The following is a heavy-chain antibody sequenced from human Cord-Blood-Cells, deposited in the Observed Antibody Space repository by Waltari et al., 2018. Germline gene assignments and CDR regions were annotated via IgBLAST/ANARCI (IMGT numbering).Heavy chain of an antibody. CDR2: ISGSGCST. CDR3: ANDDYSNYI. Sequence: EVQLLESGGGLVQPGGSLRLYCAASGFTFSSYSMSWVRQAPGKGLEWVSAISGSGCSTYYADSVKGRFTISRDNSKNTLYLQMNSLRAEDTAVYYCANDDYSNYIWGQGTLVTVSS. V-gene: IGHV3-23*01. J-gene: IGHJ4*02. D-gene: IGHD4-4*01. CDR1: GFTFSSYS.